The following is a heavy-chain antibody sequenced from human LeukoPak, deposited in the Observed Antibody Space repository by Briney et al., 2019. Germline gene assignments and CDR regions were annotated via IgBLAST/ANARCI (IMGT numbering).Heavy chain of an antibody. CDR2: INHSGST. J-gene: IGHJ4*02. D-gene: IGHD6-13*01. V-gene: IGHV4-34*01. CDR1: SESFTYFY. CDR3: ARHDQQLYYFDY. Sequence: SETLSLTCAVYSESFTYFYWRWIRQPPGRGLEWIGEINHSGSTNYNPSLKSRVTISIDTSKNQFSLKLNSVTAADTAVYYCARHDQQLYYFDYWGQGTLVTVSS.